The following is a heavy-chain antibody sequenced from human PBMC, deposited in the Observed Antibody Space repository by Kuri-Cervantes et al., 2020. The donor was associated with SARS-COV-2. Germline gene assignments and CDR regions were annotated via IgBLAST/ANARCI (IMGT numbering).Heavy chain of an antibody. CDR1: GFTFSSYS. Sequence: GGSLRLSCAASGFTFSSYSMNWVRQAPGKGLEWVSSISSSSSYIYYADSVKGRFTISRDNAKNSLYPQMNSLRDEDTAVYYCASGVYEEWELPGEDYWGQGTLVTVSS. D-gene: IGHD1-26*01. CDR2: ISSSSSYI. V-gene: IGHV3-21*01. CDR3: ASGVYEEWELPGEDY. J-gene: IGHJ4*02.